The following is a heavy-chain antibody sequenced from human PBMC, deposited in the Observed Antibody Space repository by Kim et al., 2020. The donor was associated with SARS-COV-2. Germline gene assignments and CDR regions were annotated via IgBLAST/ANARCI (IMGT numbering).Heavy chain of an antibody. J-gene: IGHJ6*02. CDR3: VSLHSYYYYGMDV. V-gene: IGHV3-15*01. D-gene: IGHD4-4*01. Sequence: YAEPRKGGFTISRDDSKNTLYLQMNSLKTEDTAVYYYVSLHSYYYYGMDVWCQGTTVTVSS.